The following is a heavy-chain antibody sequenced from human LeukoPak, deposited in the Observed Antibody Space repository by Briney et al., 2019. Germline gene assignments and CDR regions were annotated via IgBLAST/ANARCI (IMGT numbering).Heavy chain of an antibody. CDR2: ISGSGGST. CDR1: GFTFSSYW. J-gene: IGHJ6*03. CDR3: AKPAYCSGGSCYGHYYYYMDV. V-gene: IGHV3-23*01. D-gene: IGHD2-15*01. Sequence: GGSLRLSCAASGFTFSSYWMSWVRQAPGKGLEWVSAISGSGGSTYYADSVKGRFTISRDNSKNTLYLQMNSLRAEDTAVYYCAKPAYCSGGSCYGHYYYYMDVWGKGTTVTVSS.